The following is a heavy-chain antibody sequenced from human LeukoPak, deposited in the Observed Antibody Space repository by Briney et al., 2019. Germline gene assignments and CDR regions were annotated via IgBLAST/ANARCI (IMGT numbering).Heavy chain of an antibody. V-gene: IGHV3-23*01. CDR3: AKGIYSSGWGYFDY. J-gene: IGHJ4*01. CDR2: LSGSGITT. Sequence: GGSLRLSCAASGFTFSNSAMSWVRQAPGKGLEWVSTLSGSGITTYYADSVKGRFTISRDNSKNTLYLQMDSLRAEDTAVYYCAKGIYSSGWGYFDYWGHGTLVTVSS. CDR1: GFTFSNSA. D-gene: IGHD6-19*01.